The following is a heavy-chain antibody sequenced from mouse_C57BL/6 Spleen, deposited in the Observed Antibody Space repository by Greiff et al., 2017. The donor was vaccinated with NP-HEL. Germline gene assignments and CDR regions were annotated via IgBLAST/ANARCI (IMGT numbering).Heavy chain of an antibody. Sequence: EVQLQESGPELVKPGASVKISCKASGYSFTDYNMNWVKQSNGKSLEWIGVINPNYGTTSYNQKFKGKATLTVDQSSSTAYMQLNSLTSEDSAVYYCARREKIYYDYAGYAMDYWGQGTSVTVSS. J-gene: IGHJ4*01. CDR1: GYSFTDYN. CDR3: ARREKIYYDYAGYAMDY. D-gene: IGHD2-4*01. V-gene: IGHV1-39*01. CDR2: INPNYGTT.